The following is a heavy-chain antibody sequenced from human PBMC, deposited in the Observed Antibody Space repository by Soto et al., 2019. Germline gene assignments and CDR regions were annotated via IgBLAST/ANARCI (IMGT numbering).Heavy chain of an antibody. J-gene: IGHJ4*02. Sequence: QLQLQESGPGLVKPSETLSLTCTVSGGSISSSSYYWGWIRQPPGKGLEWIGSIYYSGSTYYNPSLKSRVTISVDTSKNQFALKLSSVTAADTAVYYWASSFSMVRGKQAGYWGQGTLVTVSS. CDR2: IYYSGST. D-gene: IGHD3-10*01. CDR1: GGSISSSSYY. CDR3: ASSFSMVRGKQAGY. V-gene: IGHV4-39*01.